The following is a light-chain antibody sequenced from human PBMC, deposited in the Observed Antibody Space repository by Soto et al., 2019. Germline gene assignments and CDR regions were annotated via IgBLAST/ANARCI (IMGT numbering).Light chain of an antibody. Sequence: SVLRQPPSVSRSPGQRVTISCTGSSSNIGTGSDVHWYQHLPGTAPKLLIYGNTNRPSGVPDRFSASKSGTSASLAITGLQAEDEADYYCQSYDSSLSGYVFGTGSKVTVL. CDR3: QSYDSSLSGYV. V-gene: IGLV1-40*01. CDR1: SSNIGTGSD. CDR2: GNT. J-gene: IGLJ1*01.